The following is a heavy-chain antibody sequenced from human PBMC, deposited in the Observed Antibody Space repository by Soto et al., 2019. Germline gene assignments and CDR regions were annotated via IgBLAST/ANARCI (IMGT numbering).Heavy chain of an antibody. CDR2: INSDGSST. Sequence: EVQLVESGGGLVQPGRSLRLSCAASGFTFSSYWMHWVRQAPGKGLVWVSRINSDGSSTSYADSVKGRFTISRDNAKNTLYLQMNSLRAEDTAVYYCARGLGTQITFGGVIVYYWGQGTLVTVSS. D-gene: IGHD3-16*02. V-gene: IGHV3-74*01. CDR3: ARGLGTQITFGGVIVYY. J-gene: IGHJ4*02. CDR1: GFTFSSYW.